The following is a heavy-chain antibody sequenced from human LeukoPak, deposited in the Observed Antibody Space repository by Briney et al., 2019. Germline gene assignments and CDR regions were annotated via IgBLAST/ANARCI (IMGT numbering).Heavy chain of an antibody. CDR1: GFTFSSYS. J-gene: IGHJ4*02. CDR3: AQGRLGYSYGAFDH. D-gene: IGHD5-18*01. Sequence: PGGSLRLSCAASGFTFSSYSMNWVRQAPGKGLEWVSSISSSGSYTYYADSVKGRFTSSRDNSKNTLYLQMHSLRVEDTAVYYCAQGRLGYSYGAFDHWGQGTLVTVSS. CDR2: ISSSGSYT. V-gene: IGHV3-21*04.